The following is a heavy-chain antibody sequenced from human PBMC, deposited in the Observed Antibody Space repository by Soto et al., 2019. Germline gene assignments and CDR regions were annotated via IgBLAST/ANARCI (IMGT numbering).Heavy chain of an antibody. V-gene: IGHV1-18*01. CDR2: ISAYNGNT. J-gene: IGHJ6*03. Sequence: ASVKVSCKASGYTFTSYGISWVRQAPGQGLEWMGWISAYNGNTNYAQKLQGRVTMTTDTSTSTAYMELRSLRSDDTAVYYCARVGIDGYYYYYMDVWGKGTTVTVPS. CDR1: GYTFTSYG. CDR3: ARVGIDGYYYYYMDV. D-gene: IGHD1-26*01.